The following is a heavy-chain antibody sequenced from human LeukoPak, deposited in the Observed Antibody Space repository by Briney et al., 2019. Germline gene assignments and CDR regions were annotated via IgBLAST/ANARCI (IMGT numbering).Heavy chain of an antibody. D-gene: IGHD3-3*01. Sequence: GGSLRLSCAASGFTFSSFAMSWVRQAPGKGLEWVSGISWNSGNIDYADSVKGRFTISRDNAKSSLYLQMNSLRAEDTALYYCAKDRSGTLQFGSGFDYWGQGTLVTVSS. CDR2: ISWNSGNI. CDR3: AKDRSGTLQFGSGFDY. V-gene: IGHV3-9*01. J-gene: IGHJ4*02. CDR1: GFTFSSFA.